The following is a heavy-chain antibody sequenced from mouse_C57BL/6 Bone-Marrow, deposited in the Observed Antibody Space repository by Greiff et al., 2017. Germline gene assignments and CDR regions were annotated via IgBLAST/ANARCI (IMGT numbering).Heavy chain of an antibody. CDR2: IDPETGGT. Sequence: VQLQQSGAELVRPGASVTLSCKASGYTFTNYEMHWVKQTPVHGLEWIGAIDPETGGTAYNQKFKGKAILTADKSSSTAYMELRSLTSEDSAVYYCTRVDYYGSSLYYFDYWGQDTTLTVSS. J-gene: IGHJ2*01. CDR1: GYTFTNYE. CDR3: TRVDYYGSSLYYFDY. V-gene: IGHV1-15*01. D-gene: IGHD1-1*01.